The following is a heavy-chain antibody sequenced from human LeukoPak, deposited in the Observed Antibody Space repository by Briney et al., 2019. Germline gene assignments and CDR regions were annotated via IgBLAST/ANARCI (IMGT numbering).Heavy chain of an antibody. V-gene: IGHV3-30-3*01. CDR2: ISYDGSNK. CDR3: GRDTVGYGGAFDI. CDR1: GFTFSDYY. D-gene: IGHD5-18*01. Sequence: PGGSLRLSCAASGFTFSDYYMSWIRQAPGKGLEWVAVISYDGSNKYYADSVKGRSTISRDNSKNTLYLQVNSLRPGDTAVYYCGRDTVGYGGAFDIWGQGTMVTVSS. J-gene: IGHJ3*02.